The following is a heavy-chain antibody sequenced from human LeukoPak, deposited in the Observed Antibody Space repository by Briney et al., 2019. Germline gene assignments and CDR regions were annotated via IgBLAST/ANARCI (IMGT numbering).Heavy chain of an antibody. CDR1: GYRFTSYW. CDR3: ARMSNGCFDY. Sequence: GESLEITCKASGYRFTSYWIGWVRQMPGKGLEWMGIIYPGDSDTRYSPSFQGQVTISANKSISTAYLQWSSLKASDTAMYYCARMSNGCFDYWGQRTLVTVSS. V-gene: IGHV5-51*01. J-gene: IGHJ4*02. D-gene: IGHD6-19*01. CDR2: IYPGDSDT.